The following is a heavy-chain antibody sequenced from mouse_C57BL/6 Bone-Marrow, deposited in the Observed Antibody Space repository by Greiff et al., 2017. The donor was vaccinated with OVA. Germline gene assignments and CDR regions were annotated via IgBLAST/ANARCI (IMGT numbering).Heavy chain of an antibody. D-gene: IGHD1-1*01. CDR1: GYSITSDY. V-gene: IGHV3-8*01. CDR3: ARAEDYYGSSYWYFDV. Sequence: EVQLVESGPGLAKPSQTLSLTCSVTGYSITSDYWNWIRKFPGNKLEYMGYISYSGSTYYNPSLKSRISITRDTSKNQYYLQLNSVTTEDTATYYCARAEDYYGSSYWYFDVWGTGTTVTVSS. J-gene: IGHJ1*03. CDR2: ISYSGST.